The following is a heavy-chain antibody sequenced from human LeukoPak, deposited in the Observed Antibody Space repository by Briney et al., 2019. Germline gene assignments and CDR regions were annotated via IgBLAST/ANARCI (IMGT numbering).Heavy chain of an antibody. V-gene: IGHV4-39*07. J-gene: IGHJ3*02. D-gene: IGHD2-15*01. CDR1: GGSISGSSYY. CDR3: ARLTLGYCSGGSCYEDAFDI. Sequence: SETLSLTCTVSGGSISGSSYYWGWIRQPPGKGLEWIGSIYYTGSTYYNPSLKSRVTISVDTSKNQFSLKLSSVTAADTAVYYCARLTLGYCSGGSCYEDAFDIWGQGTMVTVSS. CDR2: IYYTGST.